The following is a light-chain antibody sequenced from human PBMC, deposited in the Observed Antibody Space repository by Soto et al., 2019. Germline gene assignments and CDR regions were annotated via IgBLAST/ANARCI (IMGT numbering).Light chain of an antibody. Sequence: EKVVTRSTGTRPLSPGERATRSCRASQSVSSSYLAWYQQKPGQAPRLLIYGASSRATGIPDRFSGSGSGTDFTLTISRLEPEDFAVYYCQQYGSSPRTFGQGTKVDIK. CDR3: QQYGSSPRT. V-gene: IGKV3-20*01. J-gene: IGKJ1*01. CDR2: GAS. CDR1: QSVSSSY.